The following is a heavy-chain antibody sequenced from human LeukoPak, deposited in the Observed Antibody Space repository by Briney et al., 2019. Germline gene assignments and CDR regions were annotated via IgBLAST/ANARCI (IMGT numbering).Heavy chain of an antibody. D-gene: IGHD5-18*01. Sequence: GGSLRLSCAASGFTFSSYGMHWVRQAPGKGLEWVAVISYDGSNKYYADSVKGRFTISRDNSKNTLYLQMNSLRAEDTAVYYCAKDRIQLWEDWFDPWGQGTLVTVSS. CDR1: GFTFSSYG. CDR3: AKDRIQLWEDWFDP. CDR2: ISYDGSNK. V-gene: IGHV3-30*18. J-gene: IGHJ5*02.